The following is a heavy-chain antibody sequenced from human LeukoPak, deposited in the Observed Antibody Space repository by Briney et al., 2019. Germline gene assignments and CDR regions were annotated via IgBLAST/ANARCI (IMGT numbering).Heavy chain of an antibody. Sequence: GGSLRLSCAASGFTFSSYWMHWVRQAPGKGLVWVSRINSDGSSTSYADSVKGRFTISRDNAKNTLYLQMNSLRAEDTAVYYCARVGGCYYFDYWGQGTLVTVSS. V-gene: IGHV3-74*01. D-gene: IGHD3-3*01. CDR2: INSDGSST. J-gene: IGHJ4*02. CDR3: ARVGGCYYFDY. CDR1: GFTFSSYW.